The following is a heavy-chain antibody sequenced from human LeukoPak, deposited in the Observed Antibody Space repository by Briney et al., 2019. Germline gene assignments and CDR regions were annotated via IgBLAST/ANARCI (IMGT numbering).Heavy chain of an antibody. D-gene: IGHD4-17*01. CDR2: ISGSSSYI. V-gene: IGHV3-21*01. J-gene: IGHJ4*02. CDR3: AKDTGTTVKPNDY. CDR1: GFSFSSYT. Sequence: GGSLRLSCAASGFSFSSYTINWVRQAPGKGLEWVSSISGSSSYIYYADSVKGRFAISRDNAKNSPYLQMNSLRAEDTAVYYCAKDTGTTVKPNDYWGQGTLVTVSS.